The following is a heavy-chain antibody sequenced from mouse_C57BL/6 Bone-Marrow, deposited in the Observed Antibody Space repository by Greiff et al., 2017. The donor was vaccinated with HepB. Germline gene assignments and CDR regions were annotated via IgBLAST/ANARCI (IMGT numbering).Heavy chain of an antibody. Sequence: ESGPGLVKPSQSLSLTCSVTGYSITSGYYWNWIRQFPGNKLEWMGYISYDGSNNYNPSLKNRISITRDTSKNQFFLKLNSVTTEDTATYYCARYDGYYVDYWGQGTTLTVSS. V-gene: IGHV3-6*01. CDR3: ARYDGYYVDY. CDR1: GYSITSGYY. J-gene: IGHJ2*01. CDR2: ISYDGSN. D-gene: IGHD2-3*01.